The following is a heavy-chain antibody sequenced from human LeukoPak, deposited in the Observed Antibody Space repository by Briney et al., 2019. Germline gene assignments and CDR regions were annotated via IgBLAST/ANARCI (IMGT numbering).Heavy chain of an antibody. V-gene: IGHV1-46*01. CDR1: GYTFTSYY. CDR3: ARTGGIVDYGDYELDY. CDR2: INPSGGST. D-gene: IGHD4-17*01. J-gene: IGHJ4*02. Sequence: GASVKVSCKASGYTFTSYYMHWVRQAPGQGLEWMGIINPSGGSTSYAQEFQGRVTMTRDTSTSTVYMELSSLRSEDTAVYYCARTGGIVDYGDYELDYWGQGTLVTVSS.